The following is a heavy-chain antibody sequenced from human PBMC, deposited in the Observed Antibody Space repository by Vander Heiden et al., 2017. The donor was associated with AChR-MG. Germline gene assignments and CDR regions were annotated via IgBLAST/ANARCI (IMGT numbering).Heavy chain of an antibody. CDR2: MSPNSGNT. J-gene: IGHJ5*02. CDR1: RYTFPDYD. V-gene: IGHV1-8*01. Sequence: QVRLVPSGAEVQTPAASVKVSCQASRYTFPDYDINWVRQATGQGLEWMGWMSPNSGNTGYEQKFQGRVTMTRNTSISTAYMELSSLRSEDTAVYYCARDNYDNWFDPWGQGTLVTVSS. CDR3: ARDNYDNWFDP. D-gene: IGHD1-1*01.